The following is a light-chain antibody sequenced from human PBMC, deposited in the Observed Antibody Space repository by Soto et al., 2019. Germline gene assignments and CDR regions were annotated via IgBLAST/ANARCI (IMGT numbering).Light chain of an antibody. CDR3: QQYDNYPLT. Sequence: DIQMTQSPSTLSAYVGDRVTITCRASQSISSWLAWYQQRPGKAPELLIYQASSLESGVPSRFSGSGSGTEFTLTISSLQPDDFATYYCQQYDNYPLTFGGGTKVDIK. J-gene: IGKJ4*01. CDR2: QAS. CDR1: QSISSW. V-gene: IGKV1-5*03.